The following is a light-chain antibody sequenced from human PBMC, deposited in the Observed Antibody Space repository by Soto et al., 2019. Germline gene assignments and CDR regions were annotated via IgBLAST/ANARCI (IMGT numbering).Light chain of an antibody. Sequence: MTQSPATLSVSPGERATLSCRASQSVSILLAWYQQKPGQAPRLLIHGATTRATGIPARFIGSGYGTEVTRLLCRLQSEDFAVYYGQQYNNWRRTFGQGTKVDIK. V-gene: IGKV3-15*01. CDR2: GAT. CDR3: QQYNNWRRT. J-gene: IGKJ1*01. CDR1: QSVSIL.